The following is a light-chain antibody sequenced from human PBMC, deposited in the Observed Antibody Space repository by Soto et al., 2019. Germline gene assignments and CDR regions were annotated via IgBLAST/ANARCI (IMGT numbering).Light chain of an antibody. V-gene: IGKV3-11*01. CDR1: QSVSSH. Sequence: EIVLTQSPDTQSLSPGERATLSCRASQSVSSHLAWYQHKPGQSPRLLIYDASNRATGIPARFSGSGSGTDFTLTISILEPEDFAVYYCQQRSTGRTFGQGTKVEIK. J-gene: IGKJ1*01. CDR3: QQRSTGRT. CDR2: DAS.